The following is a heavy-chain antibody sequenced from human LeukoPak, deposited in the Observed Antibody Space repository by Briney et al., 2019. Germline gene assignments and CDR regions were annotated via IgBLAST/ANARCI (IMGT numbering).Heavy chain of an antibody. CDR2: INHSGST. V-gene: IGHV4-34*01. J-gene: IGHJ4*02. D-gene: IGHD1-1*01. CDR1: GGSFSGYY. Sequence: PSETLSLTCAVYGGSFSGYYWSWIRQPPGKGLEWIGEINHSGSTNYNPSLKSRVTISVDTSKNQFSLKLSSVTAADTAVYYCGRMNWNRHFDYWGQGTLVTVSS. CDR3: GRMNWNRHFDY.